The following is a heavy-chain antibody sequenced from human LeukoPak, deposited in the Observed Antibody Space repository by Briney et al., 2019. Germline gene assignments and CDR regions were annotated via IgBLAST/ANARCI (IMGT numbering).Heavy chain of an antibody. CDR1: GFTFSSYG. CDR3: ARDLGSFDPEPHLGY. J-gene: IGHJ4*02. Sequence: GGSLRLSCAASGFTFSSYGMHWVRQAPGKGLEWVSYISSSSSTIYYADSVKGRFTISRDNAKNSLYLQMNSLRAEDTAVYYCARDLGSFDPEPHLGYWGQGTLVTVSS. D-gene: IGHD3-9*01. V-gene: IGHV3-48*01. CDR2: ISSSSSTI.